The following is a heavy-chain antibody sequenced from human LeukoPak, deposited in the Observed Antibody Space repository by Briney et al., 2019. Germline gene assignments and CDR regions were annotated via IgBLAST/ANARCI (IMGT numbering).Heavy chain of an antibody. Sequence: PGGSLRLSCAASGFTFSSYAMNWVPQAPGKGLEWVSSIDSSSSYIYYADSVKGRFTISRANAKNSLFLQMNSLRAEDTAVYYCARGPHGGFVIIPTEFWGQGTLVTVSS. V-gene: IGHV3-21*01. CDR3: ARGPHGGFVIIPTEF. CDR1: GFTFSSYA. J-gene: IGHJ4*02. D-gene: IGHD3-3*01. CDR2: IDSSSSYI.